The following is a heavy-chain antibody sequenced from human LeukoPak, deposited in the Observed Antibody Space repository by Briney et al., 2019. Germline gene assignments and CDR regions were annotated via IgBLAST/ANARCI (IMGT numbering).Heavy chain of an antibody. CDR2: IRSKANSYAT. D-gene: IGHD2-2*03. CDR1: GFTFSGSA. J-gene: IGHJ6*04. Sequence: GGSLKLSCAASGFTFSGSAMHWVRQASGKGLEWVGRIRSKANSYATAYAASVKGRFTISRDDSKNTAYLQMSSLKTEDTAVYYCTSMDIVVVPAASRVYGMDVWGKGTTVTVSS. V-gene: IGHV3-73*01. CDR3: TSMDIVVVPAASRVYGMDV.